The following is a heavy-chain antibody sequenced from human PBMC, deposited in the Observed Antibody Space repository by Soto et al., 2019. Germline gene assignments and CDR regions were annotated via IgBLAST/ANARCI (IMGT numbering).Heavy chain of an antibody. CDR2: IFSSDSSA. CDR3: GTWRGSSRFDY. D-gene: IGHD2-2*01. CDR1: GFTFSSYS. V-gene: IGHV5-51*01. Sequence: GESLKISCNASGFTFSSYSLGWVGHMPGKGLQWMGNIFSSDSSARYSPSFVGQVTISVDRSINTAYLQWSSLKASDTAIYYCGTWRGSSRFDYWGPGTLVTVSS. J-gene: IGHJ4*02.